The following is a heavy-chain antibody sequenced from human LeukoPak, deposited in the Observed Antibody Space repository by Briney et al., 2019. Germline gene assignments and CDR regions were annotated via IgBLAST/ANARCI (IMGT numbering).Heavy chain of an antibody. J-gene: IGHJ4*02. V-gene: IGHV3-33*01. CDR2: IWYDGSNK. D-gene: IGHD3-10*01. CDR1: GFTFSTQG. CDR3: ARDLRKGSYFDC. Sequence: GGSLRLSCAASGFTFSTQGMHWVRQAPGTGLEWVALIWYDGSNKYYADSVKGRFTISRDNSKNTLYLQMNSLRVEDTAVYYCARDLRKGSYFDCWGQGTLVTVSS.